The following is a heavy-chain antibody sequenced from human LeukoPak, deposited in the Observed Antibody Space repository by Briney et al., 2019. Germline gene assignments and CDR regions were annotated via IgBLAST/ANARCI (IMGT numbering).Heavy chain of an antibody. V-gene: IGHV3-15*01. Sequence: GSSSPSCAAAGFSSTNVSVSWVSQAPGKGLEWVGRIKRQSDGGTTDYAATVKGRFTITRDDSKNTAYLEMDSLKTEDTAVYYCATEHPRASEVDYW. J-gene: IGHJ4*01. CDR1: GFSSTNVS. CDR3: ATEHPRASEVDY. CDR2: IKRQSDGGTT. D-gene: IGHD2-21*01.